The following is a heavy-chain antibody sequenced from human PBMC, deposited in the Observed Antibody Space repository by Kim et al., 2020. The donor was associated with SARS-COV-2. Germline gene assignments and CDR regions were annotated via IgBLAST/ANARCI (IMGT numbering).Heavy chain of an antibody. CDR1: GGTFSSYA. J-gene: IGHJ6*02. CDR3: ARVIFGDWNDVSEQYYYYGMGV. Sequence: SVKVSCKASGGTFSSYAISWVRQAPGQGLEWMGGIIPIFGTANYAQKFQGRVTITADESTSTAYMELSSLRSEDTAVYYCARVIFGDWNDVSEQYYYYGMGVWGQGTTVTVSS. CDR2: IIPIFGTA. V-gene: IGHV1-69*13. D-gene: IGHD1-1*01.